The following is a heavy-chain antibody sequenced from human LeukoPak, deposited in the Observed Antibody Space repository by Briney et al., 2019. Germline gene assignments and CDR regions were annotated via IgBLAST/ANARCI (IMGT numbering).Heavy chain of an antibody. J-gene: IGHJ4*02. Sequence: SETLSLTCTVSGGSISSYYWSWIRQPAGKGLEWIGRIYTSGSTNYNPSLKSRVAMSVDTSKNQFSLKLSSVTAADTAVYYCAREAGHLGSGSYYFDYWGQGTLVTVSS. CDR2: IYTSGST. V-gene: IGHV4-4*07. CDR3: AREAGHLGSGSYYFDY. CDR1: GGSISSYY. D-gene: IGHD3-10*01.